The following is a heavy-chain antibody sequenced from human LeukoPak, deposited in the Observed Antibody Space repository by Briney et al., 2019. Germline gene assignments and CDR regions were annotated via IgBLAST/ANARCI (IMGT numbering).Heavy chain of an antibody. Sequence: GGSLRLSCAASGFTVSSNYMSWVRQAPGEGLEWVSVIYSGGSTYYADSVKGRFTISRDNSKNTLYLQMNSLRAEDTAVYYCAKDLKFAQPLYYFDYWGQGTLVTVSS. V-gene: IGHV3-66*01. CDR2: IYSGGST. CDR3: AKDLKFAQPLYYFDY. J-gene: IGHJ4*02. CDR1: GFTVSSNY. D-gene: IGHD3-16*01.